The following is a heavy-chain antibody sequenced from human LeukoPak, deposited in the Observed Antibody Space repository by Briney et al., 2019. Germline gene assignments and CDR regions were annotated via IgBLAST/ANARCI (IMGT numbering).Heavy chain of an antibody. CDR2: MNPNSGNT. Sequence: ASVKVSCKASGYTFINYGINWVRQAPGQGLEWMGWMNPNSGNTGYAQKFQGRVTMTRNTSISTAYMELSSLRSEDTAVYYCTWLQSRNWGQGTLVTVSS. CDR3: TWLQSRN. J-gene: IGHJ4*02. CDR1: GYTFINYG. V-gene: IGHV1-8*02. D-gene: IGHD5-24*01.